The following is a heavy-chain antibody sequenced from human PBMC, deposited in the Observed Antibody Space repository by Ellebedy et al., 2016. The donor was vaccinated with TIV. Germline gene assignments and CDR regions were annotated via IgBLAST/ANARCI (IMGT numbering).Heavy chain of an antibody. V-gene: IGHV1-69*13. CDR1: AGSFCSYA. D-gene: IGHD4-17*01. Sequence: ASVKVSCKASAGSFCSYAISWLRHPPGEGLEWRGGIITIFGTANYAQKFQSRVTITADESTSTAYMELSSLRSEDTAVYYCARGQPIHTVTTLYYYYYGMDVWGQGTTVTVSS. CDR3: ARGQPIHTVTTLYYYYYGMDV. CDR2: IITIFGTA. J-gene: IGHJ6*02.